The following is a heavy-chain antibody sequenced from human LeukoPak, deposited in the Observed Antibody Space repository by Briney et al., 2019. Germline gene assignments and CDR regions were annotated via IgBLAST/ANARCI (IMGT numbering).Heavy chain of an antibody. D-gene: IGHD3-10*01. CDR1: GITLSNYG. CDR3: ARGRWFGEFYFDY. Sequence: GGSLRLSCAISGITLSNYGMSWVRQPPGKGLEWVAGLSASGGSTNYADSVKGRFTISRDNPKNTLYLQMNSLRAEDTAVYYCARGRWFGEFYFDYWGQGTLVTVSS. J-gene: IGHJ4*02. CDR2: LSASGGST. V-gene: IGHV3-23*01.